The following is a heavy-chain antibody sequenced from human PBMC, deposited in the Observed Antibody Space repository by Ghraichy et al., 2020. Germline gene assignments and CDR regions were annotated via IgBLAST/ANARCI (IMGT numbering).Heavy chain of an antibody. Sequence: ASVKVSCKPSGYSLTSYGISWVRQAPGQGLEWVGWICAYNGNTNYAQQPQGRVTMTTDTSTSTAYMELRGLRSDDTAVYYCAGVGGQDDAFDIWGQGTMVTVSS. J-gene: IGHJ3*02. V-gene: IGHV1-18*01. CDR1: GYSLTSYG. CDR2: ICAYNGNT. CDR3: AGVGGQDDAFDI.